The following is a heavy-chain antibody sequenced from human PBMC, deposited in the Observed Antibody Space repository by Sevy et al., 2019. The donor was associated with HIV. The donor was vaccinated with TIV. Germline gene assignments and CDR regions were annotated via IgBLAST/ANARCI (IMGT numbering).Heavy chain of an antibody. V-gene: IGHV3-48*02. CDR3: ARSGGYRIYYYYYGMDV. D-gene: IGHD5-18*01. J-gene: IGHJ6*02. Sequence: GVSLRLSCVASGFTFSSYSMNWVRQAPGKGLEWVSYISSSSSTIYYADSVKGRFTISRDNAKNSLYLQMNSLRDEDTAVYYCARSGGYRIYYYYYGMDVWGQGTTVTVSS. CDR2: ISSSSSTI. CDR1: GFTFSSYS.